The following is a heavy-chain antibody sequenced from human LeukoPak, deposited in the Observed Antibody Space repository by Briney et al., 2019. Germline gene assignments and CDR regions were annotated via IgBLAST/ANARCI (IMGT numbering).Heavy chain of an antibody. CDR3: AARQRRGYSYGPYYFDY. Sequence: SETLSLTCAVYGGSFSGYYWSWIRQPPWKGLEWIGEINHSGSTNYNPSLKSRVTISVDTSKNQFSLKLSSVTAADTAVYYCAARQRRGYSYGPYYFDYWGQGTLVTVSS. CDR1: GGSFSGYY. V-gene: IGHV4-34*01. J-gene: IGHJ4*02. CDR2: INHSGST. D-gene: IGHD5-18*01.